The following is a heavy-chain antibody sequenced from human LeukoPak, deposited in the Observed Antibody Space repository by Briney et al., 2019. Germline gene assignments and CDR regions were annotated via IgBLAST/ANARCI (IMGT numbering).Heavy chain of an antibody. V-gene: IGHV3-11*01. Sequence: GGSLRLSRAASGFTLSDYYMSWIRQAPGKGLEWVSYSSSSGSTIYYADSVKGRFAISRDNAKNSLYLQMNSLRAEDTAVYYCARRRDFIDYWGQGTLVTVSS. CDR3: ARRRDFIDY. J-gene: IGHJ4*02. CDR2: SSSSGSTI. D-gene: IGHD3/OR15-3a*01. CDR1: GFTLSDYY.